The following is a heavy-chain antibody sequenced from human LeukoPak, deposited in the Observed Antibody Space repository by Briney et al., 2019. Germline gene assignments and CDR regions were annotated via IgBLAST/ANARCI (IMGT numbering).Heavy chain of an antibody. Sequence: SETLSLTCTVSGGSISSSSYYWGWIRQTPGKGLEWIGTMYYSGSTNYNPSLKSRVTLSIDTPKNQFSLRLSSVTAADTAVYYCASKSTAWTIDYWGQGTLVTVTS. CDR1: GGSISSSSYY. J-gene: IGHJ4*02. D-gene: IGHD3/OR15-3a*01. V-gene: IGHV4-39*01. CDR3: ASKSTAWTIDY. CDR2: MYYSGST.